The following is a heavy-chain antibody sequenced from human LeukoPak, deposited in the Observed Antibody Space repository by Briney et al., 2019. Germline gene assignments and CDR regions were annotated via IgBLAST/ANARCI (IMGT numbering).Heavy chain of an antibody. CDR3: ARSGYYRQNWFDP. D-gene: IGHD3-22*01. CDR2: IYHSGST. V-gene: IGHV4-4*02. J-gene: IGHJ5*02. CDR1: GGSISSSNW. Sequence: PSETLSLTCAVSGGSISSSNWWSWVRQPPGKGLGWIGEIYHSGSTNYNPSLKSRVTISVDTSKNQFSLKLSSVTAADTAVYYCARSGYYRQNWFDPWGQGTLVTVSS.